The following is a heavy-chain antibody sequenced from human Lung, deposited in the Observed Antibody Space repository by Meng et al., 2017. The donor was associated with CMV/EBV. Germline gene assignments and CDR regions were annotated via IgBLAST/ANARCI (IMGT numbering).Heavy chain of an antibody. D-gene: IGHD5-18*01. CDR3: ARLHPEDSGYTYGYEDERIDS. CDR1: NGSISTYY. J-gene: IGHJ4*02. CDR2: IDYSGST. V-gene: IGHV4-59*01. Sequence: SXTXSLXCTVSNGSISTYYWSWIRQPPGMGLEWIAFIDYSGSTKYHPSFRSRVTISLDTSKKQFSLRLNSVTAADTAVYYCARLHPEDSGYTYGYEDERIDSWGQGTLVTVSS.